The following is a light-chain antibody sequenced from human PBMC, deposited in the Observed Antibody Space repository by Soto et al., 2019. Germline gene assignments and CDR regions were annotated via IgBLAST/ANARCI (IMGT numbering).Light chain of an antibody. V-gene: IGLV2-14*01. CDR1: SSDVGGYNY. Sequence: QSALTQPASVSGSPGQSITISCTGTSSDVGGYNYVSWYQQHPGKAPKLMIYDVSNRPSGVSNRFSGSKSGNTASLTISGIQAEDEADYYCSSYTSSSTRVFGVGTKLTVL. CDR3: SSYTSSSTRV. J-gene: IGLJ2*01. CDR2: DVS.